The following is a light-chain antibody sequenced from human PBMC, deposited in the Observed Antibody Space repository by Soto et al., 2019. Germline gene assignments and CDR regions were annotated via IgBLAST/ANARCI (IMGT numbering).Light chain of an antibody. J-gene: IGKJ1*01. V-gene: IGKV3-20*01. CDR3: QQYGSSPRT. Sequence: EIVLTQSPGTLSLSPGERATLSCRASQSVSSSYLAWYQQKPGQAPRLLIYGASSRATGIPDRFSGSGSGTDFTLTISRLEPEEFAVYYCQQYGSSPRTFGQGTKVEIK. CDR1: QSVSSSY. CDR2: GAS.